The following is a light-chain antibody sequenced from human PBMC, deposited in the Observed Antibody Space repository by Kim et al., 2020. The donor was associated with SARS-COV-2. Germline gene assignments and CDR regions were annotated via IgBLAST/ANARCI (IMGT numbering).Light chain of an antibody. CDR1: QSVSSSY. Sequence: EIVLTQSPGTLSLSPGERATLSCRASQSVSSSYLAWYQQKPGQAPRLLIYGASSRATGIPDRFSGSGSGTDFTLTISRLEPEDFAVYYCQQYGSSLTLTFGQGTKVDI. J-gene: IGKJ1*01. V-gene: IGKV3-20*01. CDR3: QQYGSSLTLT. CDR2: GAS.